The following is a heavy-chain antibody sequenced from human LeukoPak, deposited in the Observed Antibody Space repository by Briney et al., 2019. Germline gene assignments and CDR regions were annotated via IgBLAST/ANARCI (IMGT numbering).Heavy chain of an antibody. CDR2: MNPNSGNT. V-gene: IGHV1-8*01. D-gene: IGHD2-2*01. Sequence: ASVKVSCKASGYTFTSYDINWVRQATGQGLEWMGWMNPNSGNTGYAQKFQGRVTMTRNTSISTAYMELSSLRSEDTAVYYCARGQRGYCSSTGCYSYVYWGQGTLVTVSS. CDR1: GYTFTSYD. CDR3: ARGQRGYCSSTGCYSYVY. J-gene: IGHJ4*02.